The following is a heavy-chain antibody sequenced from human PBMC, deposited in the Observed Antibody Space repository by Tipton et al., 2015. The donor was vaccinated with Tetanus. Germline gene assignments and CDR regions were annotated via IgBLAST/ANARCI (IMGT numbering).Heavy chain of an antibody. CDR3: ARDPTYYYNIGGYFD. CDR2: IHSGGDT. Sequence: SLRLSCVATGFNVRSNFINWVRQAPGKGPEWVSAIHSGGDTFYADSVKGRFTISRDISKNTVYLEMNSLTAGDTAMYYCARDPTYYYNIGGYFDWGQSTLVTVSS. J-gene: IGHJ1*01. CDR1: GFNVRSNF. D-gene: IGHD1-26*01. V-gene: IGHV3-53*01.